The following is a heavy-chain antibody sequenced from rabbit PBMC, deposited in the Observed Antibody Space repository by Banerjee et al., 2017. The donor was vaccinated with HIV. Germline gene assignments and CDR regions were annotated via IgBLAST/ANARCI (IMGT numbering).Heavy chain of an antibody. V-gene: IGHV1S47*01. CDR2: IDPVFGIT. CDR1: GFDFNSYG. Sequence: QEQLVESGGGLVQPGGSLKLSCKASGFDFNSYGVSWVRQAPGKGLEWIGYIDPVFGITYYANWVNGRFSISRENAQNTVFLQMTSLTAADTATYFCARDGAGGSYFALWCPGTLVTVS. CDR3: ARDGAGGSYFAL. J-gene: IGHJ4*01. D-gene: IGHD8-1*01.